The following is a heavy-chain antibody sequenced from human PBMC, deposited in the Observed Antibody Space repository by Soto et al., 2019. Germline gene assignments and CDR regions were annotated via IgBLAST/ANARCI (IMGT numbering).Heavy chain of an antibody. CDR2: ISAYNRNT. CDR3: ARDRLRGYDSSGFYS. J-gene: IGHJ4*02. D-gene: IGHD3-22*01. CDR1: GYTFTSYA. V-gene: IGHV1-18*01. Sequence: ASVKVSCKASGYTFTSYAMHWVRQAPGQRLEWMGWISAYNRNTNYAQKLQGRVTMTTDTSTNTAYMELRSLKSDDTAIYYCARDRLRGYDSSGFYSWGQGTMVTVSS.